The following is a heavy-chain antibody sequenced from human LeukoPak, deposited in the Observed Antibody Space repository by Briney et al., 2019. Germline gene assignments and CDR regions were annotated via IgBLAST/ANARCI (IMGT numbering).Heavy chain of an antibody. CDR1: GGTFTSYA. D-gene: IGHD3-22*01. CDR3: ARDSQWANYYDSSGLDAFDI. CDR2: IIPIFGTA. J-gene: IGHJ3*02. Sequence: SVKVSCKASGGTFTSYAISWVRQAPGQGLEWMGGIIPIFGTANYAQKFQGRVTITADESTSTAYMELSSLRSEDTAVYYCARDSQWANYYDSSGLDAFDIWGQGTMVTVSS. V-gene: IGHV1-69*13.